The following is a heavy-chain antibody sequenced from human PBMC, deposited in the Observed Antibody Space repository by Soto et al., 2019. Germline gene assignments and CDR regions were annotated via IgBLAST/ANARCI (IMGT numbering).Heavy chain of an antibody. CDR3: ARGGDSSGYYPHSYNWFDP. CDR1: GGSISSGGYY. CDR2: IYYSGST. V-gene: IGHV4-31*03. D-gene: IGHD3-22*01. J-gene: IGHJ5*02. Sequence: SETLSLTCTVSGGSISSGGYYWSWIRQHPGKGLEWIGYIYYSGSTYYNPSLKSRVTISVDTSKNQFSLKLSSVTAADTAVYYCARGGDSSGYYPHSYNWFDPWGQGTLVTVSS.